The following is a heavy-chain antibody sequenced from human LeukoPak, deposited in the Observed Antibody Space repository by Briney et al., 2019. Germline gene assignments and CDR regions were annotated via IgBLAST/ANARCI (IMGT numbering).Heavy chain of an antibody. CDR1: GFTFSNYV. J-gene: IGHJ4*02. CDR3: AREGGSGSYSTFFDY. V-gene: IGHV3-33*01. D-gene: IGHD3-10*01. CDR2: IWYDGSNQ. Sequence: GGSLRLSWAASGFTFSNYVIHWVRQAPGKGLEWVTLIWYDGSNQHYADSVKGRFTISRDNSKNTLYLQMNSLRAEDAAVYYCAREGGSGSYSTFFDYWGQGTLVTVSS.